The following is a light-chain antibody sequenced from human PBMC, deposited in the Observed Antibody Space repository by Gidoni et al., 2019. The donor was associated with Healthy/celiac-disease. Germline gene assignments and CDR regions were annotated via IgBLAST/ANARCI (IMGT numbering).Light chain of an antibody. CDR2: AAS. Sequence: DIQMTQSPSSLSASVGDRVTITCRASQSISSYLNWYQQKPGKAPKLLIYAASSLQSGVPSRFSGSVSGTDFTLTISRLQPEDFATYYCQQSYSTPLTFGQXTKVEIK. CDR3: QQSYSTPLT. J-gene: IGKJ1*01. CDR1: QSISSY. V-gene: IGKV1-39*01.